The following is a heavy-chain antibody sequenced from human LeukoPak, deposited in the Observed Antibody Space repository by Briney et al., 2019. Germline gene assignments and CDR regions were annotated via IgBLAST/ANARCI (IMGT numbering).Heavy chain of an antibody. J-gene: IGHJ6*02. D-gene: IGHD6-19*01. CDR3: ARGAYEGLVRVYYYYYGLDV. Sequence: SETLSLTCTVSGGSISGYYWSWIRQPPGKGLEWIGEIYNSGSTDFNPSLKSRVTISVDTSKNQFSLKLSSVTAADTAVYYCARGAYEGLVRVYYYYYGLDVWGQGTTVTVSS. V-gene: IGHV4-34*01. CDR2: IYNSGST. CDR1: GGSISGYY.